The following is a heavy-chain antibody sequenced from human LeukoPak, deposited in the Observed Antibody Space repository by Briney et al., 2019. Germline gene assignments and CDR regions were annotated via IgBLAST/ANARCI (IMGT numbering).Heavy chain of an antibody. CDR3: ARDRGVPSY. J-gene: IGHJ4*02. V-gene: IGHV4-34*01. CDR1: GGSPSAYY. D-gene: IGHD3-10*01. CDR2: INQSGST. Sequence: PSETLSLTCAVYGGSPSAYYWSWIRQPPGKGLEWIGEINQSGSTNYNPSLKSRVTISVDTSKNQFSLKLSSVTAADTAVYYCARDRGVPSYWGQGTLVTVSS.